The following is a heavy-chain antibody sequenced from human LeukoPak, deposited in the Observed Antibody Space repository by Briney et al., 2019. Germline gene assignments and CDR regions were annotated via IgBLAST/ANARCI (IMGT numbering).Heavy chain of an antibody. J-gene: IGHJ3*02. CDR2: ISRSSYYI. CDR1: GFTFSSYS. D-gene: IGHD6-6*01. Sequence: PGRSLRLSCAASGFTFSSYSMNWVRQAPGKGLEWVSSISRSSYYINYADSVKGRFTFSRDNAKNSLYLQLNSLRAEDTAVYYCARDSNSPSVDAFDIWGQGTMVTVSS. V-gene: IGHV3-21*01. CDR3: ARDSNSPSVDAFDI.